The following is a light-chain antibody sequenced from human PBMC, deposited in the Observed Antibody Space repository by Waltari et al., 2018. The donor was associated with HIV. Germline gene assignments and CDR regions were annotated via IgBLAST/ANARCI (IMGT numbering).Light chain of an antibody. V-gene: IGLV2-14*03. CDR2: DVR. CDR1: NSAVVGSNY. J-gene: IGLJ1*01. Sequence: QSALTQPASVSGSPGQSITISCSGTNSAVVGSNYVSCYQQHPGTAPQLIIVDVRHRPSGIPNRVSGSKYGNTASLTISGLQAEDEADYYCSSYTGSTTLDAVFGTGTKVSVL. CDR3: SSYTGSTTLDAV.